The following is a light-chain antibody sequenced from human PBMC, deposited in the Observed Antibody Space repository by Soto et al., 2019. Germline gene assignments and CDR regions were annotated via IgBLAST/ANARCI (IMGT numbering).Light chain of an antibody. CDR2: GAS. Sequence: GLTHSAGTRSFSAWQRCTPSIRASQSVRNSYLGWYQQKAGQAPRLLIYGASNRATGIPDRFSGSGSGTDFTLTISRLEPEDFAVYYCQPYGSSGTFGQGTKVDI. J-gene: IGKJ1*01. CDR3: QPYGSSGT. CDR1: QSVRNSY. V-gene: IGKV3-20*01.